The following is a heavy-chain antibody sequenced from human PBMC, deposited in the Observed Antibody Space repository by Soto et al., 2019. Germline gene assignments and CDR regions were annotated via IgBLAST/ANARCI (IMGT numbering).Heavy chain of an antibody. CDR1: GGPFSSHT. V-gene: IGHV1-69*08. CDR2: IIPDLGTT. D-gene: IGHD4-17*01. CDR3: ARPDFGDYWYFDL. Sequence: QDQLVQSGAEVKKPGSSVKVSCKAFGGPFSSHTFSWVRQAPGQGLEWMGRIIPDLGTTTYAQKFQGRVTITADESVTTVYMELNSLRTEDTAVYYCARPDFGDYWYFDLWGRGTLVTVSS. J-gene: IGHJ2*01.